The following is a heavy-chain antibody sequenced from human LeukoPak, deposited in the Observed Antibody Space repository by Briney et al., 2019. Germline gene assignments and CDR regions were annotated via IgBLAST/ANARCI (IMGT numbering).Heavy chain of an antibody. CDR2: IKEDGSEK. V-gene: IGHV3-7*01. J-gene: IGHJ4*02. D-gene: IGHD6-6*01. CDR3: ASGRQLRY. CDR1: GFPFSNYW. Sequence: GGSLSPPFGAPGFPFSNYWMRWVRRASAKGLAGVANIKEDGSEKYFEDSVKGRFTISRDNAKNSLYLQMNSLRAEDTSIYYCASGRQLRYWGQGTLVTVSS.